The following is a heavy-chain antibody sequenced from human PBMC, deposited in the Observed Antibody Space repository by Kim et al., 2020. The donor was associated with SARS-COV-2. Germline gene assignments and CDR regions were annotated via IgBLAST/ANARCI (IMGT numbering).Heavy chain of an antibody. D-gene: IGHD2-2*01. CDR1: GFTFSSYG. CDR3: ARDRHCSSTSCYSDYYYGMDV. V-gene: IGHV3-33*01. J-gene: IGHJ6*02. CDR2: IWYDGSNK. Sequence: GGSLRLSCAASGFTFSSYGMHWVRQAPGKGLEWVAVIWYDGSNKYYADSVKGRFTISRDNSKNTLYLQMNSLRAEDTAVYYCARDRHCSSTSCYSDYYYGMDVWGQGTTVTVSS.